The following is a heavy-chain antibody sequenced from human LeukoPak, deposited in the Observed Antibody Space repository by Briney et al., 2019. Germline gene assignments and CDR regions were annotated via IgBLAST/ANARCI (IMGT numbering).Heavy chain of an antibody. D-gene: IGHD3-3*01. Sequence: SETLSLTCTVSGGSISSYYWSWIRQPPGKGLEWIGYIYYSGSTNYNPSLKSRVTISVDTSKNQFSLKLSSVTAADTAVYYCARDLFSGRVSGTPDYWGQGTLVTVSS. V-gene: IGHV4-59*01. J-gene: IGHJ4*02. CDR3: ARDLFSGRVSGTPDY. CDR2: IYYSGST. CDR1: GGSISSYY.